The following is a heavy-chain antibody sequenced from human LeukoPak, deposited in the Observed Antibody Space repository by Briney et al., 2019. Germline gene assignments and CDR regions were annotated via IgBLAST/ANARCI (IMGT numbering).Heavy chain of an antibody. Sequence: GGSLRLSCAASGFTCSSYAMSWVRQAPGKGLEWVSVISGNGGSTHYADSAKGRFTISRDNSKNTLYLQMNSLRDEDTAVYYCAKESPRFDYWGQGTLVTVSS. CDR2: ISGNGGST. V-gene: IGHV3-23*01. CDR3: AKESPRFDY. J-gene: IGHJ4*02. CDR1: GFTCSSYA.